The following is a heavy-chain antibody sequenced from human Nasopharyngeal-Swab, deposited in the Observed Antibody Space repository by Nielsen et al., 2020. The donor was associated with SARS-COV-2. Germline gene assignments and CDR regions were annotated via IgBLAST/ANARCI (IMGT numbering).Heavy chain of an antibody. CDR3: ARAASMALDY. V-gene: IGHV1-46*04. Sequence: ASVNVSCKASGYTFSSYYMHWVRQAPGQGLDWMGMINPSGGSTFYAQRLQGRVTMSRDTSTSTVYMDVSSLRFEDTAVYYCARAASMALDYWGQGTLVTVSS. CDR2: INPSGGST. CDR1: GYTFSSYY. J-gene: IGHJ4*02. D-gene: IGHD2/OR15-2a*01.